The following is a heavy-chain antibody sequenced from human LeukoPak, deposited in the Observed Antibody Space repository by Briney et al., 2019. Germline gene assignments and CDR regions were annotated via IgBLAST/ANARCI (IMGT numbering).Heavy chain of an antibody. CDR1: GFSFSSYD. Sequence: PGGSLRLSYAASGFSFSSYDFHWVRQRKGESPEWVSAIGTAGDTYYPGSVKGRFTISRENAKNSLYLQMNILEVGDTAVYYCASATRGGYYDHWGQGTLVSVSS. D-gene: IGHD3-22*01. CDR3: ASATRGGYYDH. V-gene: IGHV3-13*01. J-gene: IGHJ5*02. CDR2: IGTAGDT.